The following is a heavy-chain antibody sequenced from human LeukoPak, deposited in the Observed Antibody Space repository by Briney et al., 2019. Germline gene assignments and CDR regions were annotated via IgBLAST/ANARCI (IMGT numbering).Heavy chain of an antibody. CDR2: INHSGST. Sequence: PSETLSLTCAVYGGSFSGYYWSWIRQPPGKGLEWIGEINHSGSTNYNPSLKSRVTISVDTSKNQFSLKLSSVTAADTALYYCARGVTIFPLGYYYYMDVWGKGTTVTVSS. V-gene: IGHV4-34*01. D-gene: IGHD3-3*01. CDR1: GGSFSGYY. J-gene: IGHJ6*03. CDR3: ARGVTIFPLGYYYYMDV.